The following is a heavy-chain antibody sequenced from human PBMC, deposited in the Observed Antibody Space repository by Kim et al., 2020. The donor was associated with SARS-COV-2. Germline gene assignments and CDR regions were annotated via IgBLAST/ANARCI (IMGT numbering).Heavy chain of an antibody. J-gene: IGHJ2*01. CDR1: GGSFSGYY. CDR3: ACREVTHWYFDL. Sequence: SETLSLTCAVYGGSFSGYYWSWIRQPPGKGLEWIGEINHSGSTNYNPSLKSRVTISVDTSKNQFSLKLSSVTAADTAVYYCACREVTHWYFDLWGRGTLVTVSS. V-gene: IGHV4-34*01. CDR2: INHSGST. D-gene: IGHD4-4*01.